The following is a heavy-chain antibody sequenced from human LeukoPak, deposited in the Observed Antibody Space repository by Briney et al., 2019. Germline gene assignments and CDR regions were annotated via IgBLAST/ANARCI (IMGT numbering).Heavy chain of an antibody. V-gene: IGHV3-33*08. Sequence: GRSLRLSCAASGFTFSSYAMHWVRQAPGKGLEWVAVIWYDGSNKYYADSVKGRFTISRDNSKNTLYLQMNSLRAEDTAVYYCARDPAVAPITFFDYWGQGTLVTVSS. J-gene: IGHJ4*02. D-gene: IGHD6-19*01. CDR2: IWYDGSNK. CDR3: ARDPAVAPITFFDY. CDR1: GFTFSSYA.